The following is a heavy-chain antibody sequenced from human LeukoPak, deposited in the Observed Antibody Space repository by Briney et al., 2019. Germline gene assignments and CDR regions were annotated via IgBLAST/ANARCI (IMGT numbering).Heavy chain of an antibody. CDR2: ISYDGSYK. D-gene: IGHD6-13*01. J-gene: IGHJ4*02. CDR3: AKDRYSGLNTIDY. CDR1: EFTFSTYG. Sequence: PGRSLRLSCAAFEFTFSTYGMHWVRQAPGKGLEWVAVISYDGSYKFYADSVKGRFTISRDNSKSTLYLQMNSLRAEDTAVYYCAKDRYSGLNTIDYWGQGTLVTVSS. V-gene: IGHV3-30*18.